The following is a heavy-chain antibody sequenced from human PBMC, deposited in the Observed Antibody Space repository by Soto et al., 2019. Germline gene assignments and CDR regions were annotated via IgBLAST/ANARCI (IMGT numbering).Heavy chain of an antibody. CDR2: VYHNGDT. CDR1: GGSITYGGYY. Sequence: QVQLKESGPGLVKPSQTLSLTCTVSGGSITYGGYYWTWIRQQPGKGLEWIGRVYHNGDTDFNPSLKGRLTMSVDTSRNQFSLTVNAVTAADTAVYYCARGASVFDYWGQGALVTVSS. CDR3: ARGASVFDY. V-gene: IGHV4-31*03. J-gene: IGHJ4*02.